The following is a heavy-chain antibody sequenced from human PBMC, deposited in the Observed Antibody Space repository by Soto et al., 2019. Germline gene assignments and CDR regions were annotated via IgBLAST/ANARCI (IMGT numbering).Heavy chain of an antibody. V-gene: IGHV3-30*18. Sequence: GGSLRLSCAASGFTFSSYGMHWVRQAPGKGLEWVAVISYDGSNKYYADSVKGRFTISRDNSKNTLYLQMNSLRAEDTAVYYCAKGSDYGDFPFDYWGQGTLVTVPS. J-gene: IGHJ4*02. CDR1: GFTFSSYG. CDR2: ISYDGSNK. CDR3: AKGSDYGDFPFDY. D-gene: IGHD4-17*01.